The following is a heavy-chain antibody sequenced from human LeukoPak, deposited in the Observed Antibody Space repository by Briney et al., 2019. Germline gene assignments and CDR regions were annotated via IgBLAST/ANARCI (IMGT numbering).Heavy chain of an antibody. V-gene: IGHV1-18*01. Sequence: ASVKVSCKASGYTFTSYGISWVRQAPGQGLEWMGWISAYNGNTNYAQKFQGRVTMTRDTSISTAYMELSRLRSDDTAVYYCAREALGGIAAAHRYFDYWGQGTLVTVSS. D-gene: IGHD6-13*01. CDR1: GYTFTSYG. CDR3: AREALGGIAAAHRYFDY. J-gene: IGHJ4*02. CDR2: ISAYNGNT.